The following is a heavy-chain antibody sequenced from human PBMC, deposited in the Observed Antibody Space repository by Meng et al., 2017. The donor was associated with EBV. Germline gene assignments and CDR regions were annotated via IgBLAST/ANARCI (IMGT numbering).Heavy chain of an antibody. J-gene: IGHJ4*02. CDR2: INPNSGGT. CDR1: GYTFTGYY. D-gene: IGHD6-19*01. Sequence: VQLSHSAAEVKKPVASVTVSCKASGYTFTGYYMHWVRQAPGQGLEWMGRINPNSGGTNYAQKFQGRVTMTRDTSISTAYMELSRLRSDDTAVYYCARVGIAVAGTGDYWGQGTLVTVSS. V-gene: IGHV1-2*06. CDR3: ARVGIAVAGTGDY.